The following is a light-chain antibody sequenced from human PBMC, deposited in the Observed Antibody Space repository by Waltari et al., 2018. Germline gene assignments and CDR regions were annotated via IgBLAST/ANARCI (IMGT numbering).Light chain of an antibody. CDR2: GAS. Sequence: EIVMTQSPATLPVSPGASATLSCRASQSVGNDLAWYQQKPGQAPRLLIRGASTRATGIPPRFSATGSGTEFALTISSLQSEDFAVYYCQQYNNWPPLTFGGGTKVEIK. CDR3: QQYNNWPPLT. CDR1: QSVGND. V-gene: IGKV3-15*01. J-gene: IGKJ4*01.